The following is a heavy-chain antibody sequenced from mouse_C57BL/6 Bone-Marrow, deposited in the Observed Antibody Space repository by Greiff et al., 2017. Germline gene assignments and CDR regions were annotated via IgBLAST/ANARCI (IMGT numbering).Heavy chain of an antibody. Sequence: QVQLQQPGAELVKPGASVTMSCKASGYTFTSYWITWVKQRPGQGLEWIGEIYPGSGSTNYNEKFKSKATLTVDTSSSTAYMQLSSLTSEDSAVYYCARRKLYFDYWGQGTTLTVSS. CDR1: GYTFTSYW. CDR3: ARRKLYFDY. CDR2: IYPGSGST. V-gene: IGHV1-55*01. J-gene: IGHJ2*01.